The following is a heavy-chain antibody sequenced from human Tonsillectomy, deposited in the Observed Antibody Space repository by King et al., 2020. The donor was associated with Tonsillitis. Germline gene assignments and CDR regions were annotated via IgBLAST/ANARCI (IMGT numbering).Heavy chain of an antibody. Sequence: QLVQSGGGLVKPGGSLRLSCAASGFTFSDYYMSWIRQAPGKGLEWGSYISSISSYTNYADSVKGRFTISRDNAKNSLYLQMNSLRAEDTAVYYCARDLHYDILTGELDYWGQGTLVTVSS. CDR1: GFTFSDYY. CDR3: ARDLHYDILTGELDY. J-gene: IGHJ4*02. V-gene: IGHV3-11*05. D-gene: IGHD3-9*01. CDR2: ISSISSYT.